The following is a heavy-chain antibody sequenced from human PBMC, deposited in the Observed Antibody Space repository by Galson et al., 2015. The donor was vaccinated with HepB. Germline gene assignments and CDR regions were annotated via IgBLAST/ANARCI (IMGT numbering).Heavy chain of an antibody. CDR2: IYPGDSDT. D-gene: IGHD6-19*01. Sequence: QSGAEVKTPGESLKISCKGSGYSFTSYWIGWVRQMPGKGLEWMGIIYPGDSDTRYSPSFQGQVTISADKSISTAYLQWSSLKASDTAMYYCARRIAVAGTGGWFYPWGQGTLVTVSS. V-gene: IGHV5-51*01. CDR3: ARRIAVAGTGGWFYP. CDR1: GYSFTSYW. J-gene: IGHJ5*02.